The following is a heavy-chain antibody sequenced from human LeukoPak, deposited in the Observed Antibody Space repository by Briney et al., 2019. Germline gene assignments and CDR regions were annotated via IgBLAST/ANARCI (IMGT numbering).Heavy chain of an antibody. D-gene: IGHD5-18*01. CDR2: IYYSGST. CDR1: VGSVSSGSYY. Sequence: PSETLSLTCTVSVGSVSSGSYYWSWIRQPPGKGLEWIGYIYYSGSTNYNPSLKSRVTISVDTSKNQFSLKLSSVTAADTAVYYCASAMAEKDIDYWGQGTLVTVSS. CDR3: ASAMAEKDIDY. V-gene: IGHV4-61*01. J-gene: IGHJ4*02.